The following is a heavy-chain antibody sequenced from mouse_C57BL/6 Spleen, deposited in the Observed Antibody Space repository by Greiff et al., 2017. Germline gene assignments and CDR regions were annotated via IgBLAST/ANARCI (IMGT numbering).Heavy chain of an antibody. Sequence: QVQLQQPGAELVKPGASVKMSCKASGYTFTSYWITWVKQRPGQGLEWIGDIYPGSGSTNYNEKFKSKATLTVDISSSTAYMQISSLTSEDSAVYYCAREDDYDGGWFAYWGQGTLLTVSA. CDR3: AREDDYDGGWFAY. J-gene: IGHJ3*01. CDR2: IYPGSGST. D-gene: IGHD2-4*01. V-gene: IGHV1-55*01. CDR1: GYTFTSYW.